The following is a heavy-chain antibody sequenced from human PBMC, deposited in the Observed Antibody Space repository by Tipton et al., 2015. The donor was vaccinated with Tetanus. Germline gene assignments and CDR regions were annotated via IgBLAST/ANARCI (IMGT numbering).Heavy chain of an antibody. D-gene: IGHD4-17*01. CDR2: IWYDGSNK. V-gene: IGHV3-33*01. J-gene: IGHJ4*02. Sequence: SLRLSCAASGFSFRSYGMHWVRQAPGKGLEWVAAIWYDGSNKYYADSVKGRFTISRDNSKNTLYLQMNSLRAEDTAVYYCARDLYGDYSIDYWGQGTLVTVSS. CDR3: ARDLYGDYSIDY. CDR1: GFSFRSYG.